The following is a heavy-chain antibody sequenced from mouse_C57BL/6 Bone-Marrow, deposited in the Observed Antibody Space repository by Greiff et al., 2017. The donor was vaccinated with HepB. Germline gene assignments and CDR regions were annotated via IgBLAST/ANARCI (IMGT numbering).Heavy chain of an antibody. Sequence: QVQLQQPGAELVKPGASVKMSCKASGYTFTSYWITWVKQRPGQGLEWIGDIYPGSGSTNYNEKFKSKATLTVDTSSSTAYMQLSSLTSEDSAVYYCAGSPSYYYGSSYGYFDYWGQGTTLTVSS. D-gene: IGHD1-1*01. J-gene: IGHJ2*01. V-gene: IGHV1-55*01. CDR3: AGSPSYYYGSSYGYFDY. CDR1: GYTFTSYW. CDR2: IYPGSGST.